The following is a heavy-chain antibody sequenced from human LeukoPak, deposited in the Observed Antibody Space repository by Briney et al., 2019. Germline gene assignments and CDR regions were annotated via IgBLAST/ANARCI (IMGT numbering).Heavy chain of an antibody. Sequence: GESLRLSCAASGFTFSSYTMSWVRQAPGKGLEWVSGISDSADSTYYADSVKGRFTISRDNSKNTLYLQMNSLRAEDTAIYYCANTKIVATFFDYWGQGTLVTVSS. CDR2: ISDSADST. D-gene: IGHD5-12*01. V-gene: IGHV3-23*01. J-gene: IGHJ4*02. CDR1: GFTFSSYT. CDR3: ANTKIVATFFDY.